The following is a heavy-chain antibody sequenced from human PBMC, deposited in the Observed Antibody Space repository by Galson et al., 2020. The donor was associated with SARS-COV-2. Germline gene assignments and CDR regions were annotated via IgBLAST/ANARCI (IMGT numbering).Heavy chain of an antibody. J-gene: IGHJ6*03. D-gene: IGHD2-2*02. Sequence: SGPTLVKPTQTLTLTCSFSGFSLNTGDMCLSWIRQSPGGALEWLGLIQWDDVKYYSTSRLTISKDTSRNQVVFTMTNMDPVDTATYYCARTWRGYCSSAMCYSAGRHHYYMDVWGKGTTVTVSS. CDR3: ARTWRGYCSSAMCYSAGRHHYYMDV. CDR1: GFSLNTGDMC. CDR2: IQWDDVK. V-gene: IGHV2-70*01.